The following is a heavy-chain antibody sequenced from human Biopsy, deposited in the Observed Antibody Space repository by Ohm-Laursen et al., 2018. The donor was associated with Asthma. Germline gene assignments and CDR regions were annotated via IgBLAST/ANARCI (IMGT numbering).Heavy chain of an antibody. CDR1: GGSISSNFYY. Sequence: SQTLSLTCTVSGGSISSNFYYWGWIRQPPGKGLEWIGNIYKSGQVYYNLSLKSRVTISVDTSTNQFSLKLSSVTAADTAVYFCARRGGVRRYFDYWGQGTPVTVSS. D-gene: IGHD3-16*01. J-gene: IGHJ4*02. CDR2: IYKSGQV. V-gene: IGHV4-30-4*01. CDR3: ARRGGVRRYFDY.